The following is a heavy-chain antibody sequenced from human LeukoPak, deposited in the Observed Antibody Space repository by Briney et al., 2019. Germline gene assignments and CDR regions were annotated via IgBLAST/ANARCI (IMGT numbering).Heavy chain of an antibody. J-gene: IGHJ6*03. V-gene: IGHV3-53*01. CDR3: ARVRTDYNFWSGYRYYYYYMDV. CDR1: GFTVSSNF. Sequence: GGSLRLSCAASGFTVSSNFMSWVRQAPGKGLEWVSITYSAGSTYYSDSVKGRSTVSRDNSKNTLDLQMNSLRVEDTAVYYCARVRTDYNFWSGYRYYYYYMDVWGKGTTVTVSS. CDR2: TYSAGST. D-gene: IGHD3-3*01.